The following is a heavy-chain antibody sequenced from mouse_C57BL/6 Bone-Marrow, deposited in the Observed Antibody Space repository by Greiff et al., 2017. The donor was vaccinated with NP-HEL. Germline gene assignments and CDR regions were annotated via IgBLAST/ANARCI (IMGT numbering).Heavy chain of an antibody. V-gene: IGHV1-82*01. CDR1: GYAFSSSW. CDR3: ASTVVATDWLAY. CDR2: ISPGDGDT. J-gene: IGHJ3*01. Sequence: VQLQQSGPELVKPGASVKISCKASGYAFSSSWMNWVKQRPGKGLEWIGRISPGDGDTNYNGKFKGKATLTADKPASTAYMQLSSLTSEDSAVYFCASTVVATDWLAYWGQGTLVTVSA. D-gene: IGHD1-1*01.